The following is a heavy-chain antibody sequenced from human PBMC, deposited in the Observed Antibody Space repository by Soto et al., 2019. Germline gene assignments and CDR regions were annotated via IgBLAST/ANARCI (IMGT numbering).Heavy chain of an antibody. J-gene: IGHJ4*02. CDR1: GFSVSTSGMG. CDR2: IDWDDDK. CDR3: AWKKDYYDQCYFDY. D-gene: IGHD3-22*01. Sequence: GYGATIVNPTQTLTLTCPFSGFSVSTSGMGVSWIRQPPGKALEWLARIDWDDDKYYSTSLKTRLTISKDTSKNQVVLTMTNMDPVDTATYYCAWKKDYYDQCYFDYRGQGTLFIVSS. V-gene: IGHV2-70*11.